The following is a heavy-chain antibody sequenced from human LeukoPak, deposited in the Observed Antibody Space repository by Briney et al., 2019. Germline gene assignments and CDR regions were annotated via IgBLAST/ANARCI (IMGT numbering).Heavy chain of an antibody. CDR1: GGTFSSYA. J-gene: IGHJ4*02. CDR2: IIPIFGTA. V-gene: IGHV1-69*13. D-gene: IGHD3-16*01. CDR3: ATPGPGGDTLDY. Sequence: GASVKVSCKASGGTFSSYAISWVRQAPGQGLEWMGGIIPIFGTANYAQKFQGRVTITADESTSTAYMELSSLRSEDTAVYYCATPGPGGDTLDYWGQGTLVTVSS.